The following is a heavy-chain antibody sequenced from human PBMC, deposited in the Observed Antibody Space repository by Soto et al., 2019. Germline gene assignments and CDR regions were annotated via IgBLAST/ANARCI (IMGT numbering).Heavy chain of an antibody. CDR2: TYYSGYT. V-gene: IGHV4-31*03. J-gene: IGHJ4*02. CDR1: GGSIRSGGYY. Sequence: QVQLQESGPGLVKPSQTLSLSCTVSGGSIRSGGYYWTWIRQHPGKGLEWIGYTYYSGYTNYNPSLKSRVTISVDASKNQFSVKLSSVTAADTAVYYCARVLSTAAVAYWRQGTLVTVSS. D-gene: IGHD6-13*01. CDR3: ARVLSTAAVAY.